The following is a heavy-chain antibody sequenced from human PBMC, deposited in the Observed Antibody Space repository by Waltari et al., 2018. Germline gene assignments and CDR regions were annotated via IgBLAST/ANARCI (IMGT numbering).Heavy chain of an antibody. D-gene: IGHD1-26*01. V-gene: IGHV1-2*02. J-gene: IGHJ4*02. CDR2: IHPNSGAT. CDR1: GYTFTGNY. CDR3: ARAWFNSGFDY. Sequence: QVQLVQSGAEVKRPGASVKVSCQASGYTFTGNYIHWVRQAPGQGLEWMGWIHPNSGATDYAQKFQGRVTMTLDTSITTVYMELGWLGSEDTAIYYCARAWFNSGFDYWGQGSLVAVSS.